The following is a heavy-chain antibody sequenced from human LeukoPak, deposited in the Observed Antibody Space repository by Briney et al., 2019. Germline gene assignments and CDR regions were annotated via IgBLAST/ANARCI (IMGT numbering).Heavy chain of an antibody. V-gene: IGHV3-21*01. CDR3: ARYRHPINYYDSSGLLFDY. D-gene: IGHD3-22*01. Sequence: GGSLRLSCAASGFTFSSYSMNWVRQAPGKGLEWVSSISTSSSYIHYADSVKGRFTISRDNAKNSLYLQMNSLRAEDTAVYYCARYRHPINYYDSSGLLFDYWGQGTLVTVSS. J-gene: IGHJ4*02. CDR1: GFTFSSYS. CDR2: ISTSSSYI.